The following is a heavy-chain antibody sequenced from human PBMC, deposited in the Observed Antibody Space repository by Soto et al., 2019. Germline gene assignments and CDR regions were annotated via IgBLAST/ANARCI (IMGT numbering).Heavy chain of an antibody. CDR3: TLELAPRTVGITGTTRAPYFDY. CDR1: GFTFSSYA. J-gene: IGHJ4*02. CDR2: ISYDGSNK. D-gene: IGHD1-7*01. V-gene: IGHV3-30-3*01. Sequence: GGSLRLSCAASGFTFSSYAMHWVRQAPGKGLEWVAVISYDGSNKYYADSVKGRFTISRDNSKNTLYLQMNSLRAEDTAVYYCTLELAPRTVGITGTTRAPYFDYWGQGTLVTVSS.